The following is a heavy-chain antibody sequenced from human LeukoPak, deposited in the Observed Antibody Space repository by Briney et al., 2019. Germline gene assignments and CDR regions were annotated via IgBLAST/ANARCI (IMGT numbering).Heavy chain of an antibody. CDR3: ASPAGY. D-gene: IGHD6-13*01. Sequence: PSQTLSLTCTVSGYSISSGYYWGWIRQPPGKRLEWIGSIYHSGSTYYNPSLKSRVTISVDTSKNQFSLKLSSVTAADTAVYYCASPAGYWGQGTLVTVSS. J-gene: IGHJ4*02. V-gene: IGHV4-38-2*02. CDR1: GYSISSGYY. CDR2: IYHSGST.